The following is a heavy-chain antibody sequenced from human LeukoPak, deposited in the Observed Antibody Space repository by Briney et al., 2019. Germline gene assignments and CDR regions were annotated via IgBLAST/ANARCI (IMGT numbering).Heavy chain of an antibody. CDR1: GFTFSTYS. V-gene: IGHV3-48*02. D-gene: IGHD1-26*01. J-gene: IGHJ4*02. Sequence: GGSLRLSCVASGFTFSTYSMNWIRQAPGKGLEWVSYISSSSSVIYYADSVKGRFTISRDNAHNSLDLQMNSLRDEDTAVYYCTRGSGSLDYWGQGTLVSLST. CDR2: ISSSSSVI. CDR3: TRGSGSLDY.